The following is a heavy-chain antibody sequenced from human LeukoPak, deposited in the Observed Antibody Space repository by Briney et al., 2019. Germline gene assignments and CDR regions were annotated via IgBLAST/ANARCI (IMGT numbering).Heavy chain of an antibody. D-gene: IGHD3-22*01. V-gene: IGHV3-23*01. CDR1: GFTFSSYA. J-gene: IGHJ4*02. Sequence: GGSPRLSCAASGFTFSSYAMSWVRQAPGKGLEWVSAISGSGGSTYYADSVKGRFTISRDNSKNTLYLQMNSLRAEDTAVYYCATSIYRRGGYYDSSGYYPHYYFDYWGQGTLVTVSS. CDR3: ATSIYRRGGYYDSSGYYPHYYFDY. CDR2: ISGSGGST.